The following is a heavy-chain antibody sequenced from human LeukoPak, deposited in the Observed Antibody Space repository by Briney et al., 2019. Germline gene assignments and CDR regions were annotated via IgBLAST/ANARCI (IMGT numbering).Heavy chain of an antibody. CDR2: IYSSGTI. Sequence: SETLSLTCTVSGGSISSSSYYWGWIRQPPGKGLEWIGRIYSSGTITYNPSLQSRVTMSVDTSKNQFSLKLTSLTAADTAVYYCARGGGSGWLSYFDSWGQGTLVTVSS. V-gene: IGHV4-39*07. J-gene: IGHJ4*02. CDR3: ARGGGSGWLSYFDS. CDR1: GGSISSSSYY. D-gene: IGHD6-19*01.